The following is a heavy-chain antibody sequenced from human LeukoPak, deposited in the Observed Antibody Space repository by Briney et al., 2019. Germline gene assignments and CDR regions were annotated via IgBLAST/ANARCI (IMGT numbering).Heavy chain of an antibody. CDR3: AKLSAVGATTDY. CDR1: GFTFGSYG. Sequence: PGRSLRLSCAASGFTFGSYGMHWVRQAPGKGLEWVAVIWYDGSNKYYADSVKGRFTISRDNSKNTLYLQMNSLRAEDTAVYYCAKLSAVGATTDYWGQGTLVTVSS. CDR2: IWYDGSNK. V-gene: IGHV3-33*06. D-gene: IGHD1-26*01. J-gene: IGHJ4*02.